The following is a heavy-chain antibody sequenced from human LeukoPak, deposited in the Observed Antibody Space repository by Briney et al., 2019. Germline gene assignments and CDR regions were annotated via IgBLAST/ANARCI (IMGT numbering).Heavy chain of an antibody. J-gene: IGHJ1*01. CDR3: ARGSPMAYYYDSSGYYLYFQH. D-gene: IGHD3-22*01. CDR1: GGSFSGYY. CDR2: INHSGST. Sequence: PSETLSLTCAVYGGSFSGYYWSWIRQPPGKGLGWIGEINHSGSTNYNPSLKSRVTISVDTSKNQFSLKLSSVTAADTAVYYCARGSPMAYYYDSSGYYLYFQHWGQGTLVTVSS. V-gene: IGHV4-34*01.